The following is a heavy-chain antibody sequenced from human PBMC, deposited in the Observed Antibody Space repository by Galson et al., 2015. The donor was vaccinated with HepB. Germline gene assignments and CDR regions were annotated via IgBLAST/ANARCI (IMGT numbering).Heavy chain of an antibody. D-gene: IGHD3-10*01. CDR1: GFTFSSYW. CDR2: IKQDGSEK. CDR3: ARELLWFGEPTFDY. J-gene: IGHJ4*02. V-gene: IGHV3-7*01. Sequence: SLRLSCAASGFTFSSYWMSWVRQAPGKGLEWVANIKQDGSEKYYVDSVKGRFTISRDNAKNSLYLQMNSLRAEDTAAYYCARELLWFGEPTFDYWGQGTLVTASS.